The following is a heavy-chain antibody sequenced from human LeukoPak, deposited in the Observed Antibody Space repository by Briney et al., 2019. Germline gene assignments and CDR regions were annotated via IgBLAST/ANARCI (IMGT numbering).Heavy chain of an antibody. J-gene: IGHJ4*02. Sequence: GGSLRLSCAASGFTLSDYCMNWVRRAPGKGLEWLSCIGSSTTSHIYYAESVKGRFTISRDNAKNSLYLQMNGLRPEDTAVYYCARDRSNSRDLDNWGQGTLVAVSS. D-gene: IGHD4-11*01. CDR1: GFTLSDYC. CDR3: ARDRSNSRDLDN. CDR2: IGSSTTSHI. V-gene: IGHV3-21*01.